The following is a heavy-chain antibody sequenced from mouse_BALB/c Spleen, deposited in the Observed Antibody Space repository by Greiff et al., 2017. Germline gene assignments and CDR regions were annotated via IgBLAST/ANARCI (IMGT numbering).Heavy chain of an antibody. CDR2: IRLKSNNYAT. J-gene: IGHJ1*01. CDR3: TRGLQRYFDV. Sequence: EVKLEESGGGLVQPGGSMKLSCVASGFTFSNYWMNWVRQSPEKGLEWVAEIRLKSNNYATHYAESVKGRFTISRDDSKSSVYLQMNNLRAEDTGIYYCTRGLQRYFDVWGAGTTVTVSS. CDR1: GFTFSNYW. D-gene: IGHD3-1*01. V-gene: IGHV6-6*02.